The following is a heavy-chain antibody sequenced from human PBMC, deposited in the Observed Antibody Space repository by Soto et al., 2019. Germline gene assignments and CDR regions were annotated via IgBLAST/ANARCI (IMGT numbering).Heavy chain of an antibody. CDR3: ARDRYYYDSSGYPSYYYYGMDV. CDR2: IYYSGST. J-gene: IGHJ6*02. D-gene: IGHD3-22*01. V-gene: IGHV4-31*03. CDR1: GGSISSGGYY. Sequence: QVQLQESGPGLVKPSQTLSLTCTVSGGSISSGGYYWSWIRQHPGKGLEWIGYIYYSGSTYYNPSLKSRVTISVDTSKNQFSLKLSSVTAADTAVYYCARDRYYYDSSGYPSYYYYGMDVWGQGTTVTVSS.